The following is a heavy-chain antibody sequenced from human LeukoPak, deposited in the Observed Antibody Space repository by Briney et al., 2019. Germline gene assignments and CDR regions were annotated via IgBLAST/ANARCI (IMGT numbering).Heavy chain of an antibody. D-gene: IGHD3-22*01. J-gene: IGHJ4*02. CDR3: ARGVMSNYYNDYFDY. Sequence: ASVKVSCKASGYTFTSYGISWVRQAPGQGLEWMGWISAYNGNTNYAQKLQGRVTMTTDTSTSTAYMELRSLRSDDTAVYYCARGVMSNYYNDYFDYWGQGTLVTVSS. CDR2: ISAYNGNT. V-gene: IGHV1-18*01. CDR1: GYTFTSYG.